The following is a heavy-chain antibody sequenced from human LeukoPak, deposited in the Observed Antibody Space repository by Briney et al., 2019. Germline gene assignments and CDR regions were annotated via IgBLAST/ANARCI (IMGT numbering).Heavy chain of an antibody. V-gene: IGHV4-34*01. D-gene: IGHD3-9*01. CDR3: ARKYEYYDTLTGQETFDY. CDR1: GGSFSGYY. J-gene: IGHJ4*02. CDR2: INHSGST. Sequence: SETLSLTCAVYGGSFSGYYWSWIRQPPGKGLEWIGEINHSGSTNYNPSLKSRVTISVDTSKNQFSLKLSSVTAADTAVYYCARKYEYYDTLTGQETFDYWGQGTLVTVSS.